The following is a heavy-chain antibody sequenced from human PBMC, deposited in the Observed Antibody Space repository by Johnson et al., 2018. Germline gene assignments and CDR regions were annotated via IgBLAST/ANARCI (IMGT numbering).Heavy chain of an antibody. CDR1: TFTFSGYT. D-gene: IGHD1-7*01. CDR3: TREARGTTGAFDI. V-gene: IGHV3-30-3*01. Sequence: QVQLVESGGGVVQPGRSLRLSCAASTFTFSGYTMHWVRQAPGKGLEWVAVISYDGSQKYYADSVKGRFTISRDNFKKTLYLQMNSLRPEDTTIYYCTREARGTTGAFDIWGQGTMVTVSS. CDR2: ISYDGSQK. J-gene: IGHJ3*02.